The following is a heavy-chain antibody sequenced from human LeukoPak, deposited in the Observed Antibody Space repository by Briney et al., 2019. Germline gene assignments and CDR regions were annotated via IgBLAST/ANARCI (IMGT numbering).Heavy chain of an antibody. CDR2: INPNIGGT. J-gene: IGHJ4*02. Sequence: ASVKVSCKASGYTFTDYYMHWVRQAPGQGLEWMGQINPNIGGTNFAQKFQGRVTMTRDTSINTAYMELSRLTPDDTAVYYCARDRGAGGWECGTYWGQGTLVTVSS. CDR3: ARDRGAGGWECGTY. CDR1: GYTFTDYY. D-gene: IGHD1-26*01. V-gene: IGHV1-2*06.